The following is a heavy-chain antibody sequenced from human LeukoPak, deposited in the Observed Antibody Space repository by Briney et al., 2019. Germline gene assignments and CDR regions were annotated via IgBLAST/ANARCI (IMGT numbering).Heavy chain of an antibody. CDR2: ISSNGGST. CDR3: VKGQRYYDSSGYYSIEYFQH. J-gene: IGHJ1*01. CDR1: GFTFSSYA. Sequence: PGGSLRLSCSASGFTFSSYAMHWVRQAPGKGLEYVSAISSNGGSTYYADSVKGRFTISRDNSKNTLYLQMSSLRAEETAVYYCVKGQRYYDSSGYYSIEYFQHWGQGTLVTVSS. V-gene: IGHV3-64D*09. D-gene: IGHD3-22*01.